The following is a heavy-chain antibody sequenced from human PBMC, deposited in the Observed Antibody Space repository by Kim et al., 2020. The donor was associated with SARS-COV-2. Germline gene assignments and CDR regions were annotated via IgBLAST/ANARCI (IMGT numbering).Heavy chain of an antibody. CDR2: INWNGGST. V-gene: IGHV3-20*04. J-gene: IGHJ6*02. D-gene: IGHD6-19*01. Sequence: GGSLRLSCAASGFTFDDYGMSWVRQAPGKGLEWVSGINWNGGSTGYADSVKGRFTISRDNAKNSLYLQMNSLRAEDTALYYCASGGADSSGWYGHEGGMDVWGQGTTVTVSS. CDR3: ASGGADSSGWYGHEGGMDV. CDR1: GFTFDDYG.